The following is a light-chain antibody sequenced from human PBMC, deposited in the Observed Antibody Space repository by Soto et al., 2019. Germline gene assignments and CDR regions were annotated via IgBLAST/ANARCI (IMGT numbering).Light chain of an antibody. CDR3: QQYHTYRT. CDR1: QNIDKW. J-gene: IGKJ1*01. Sequence: DMQITQSPSTRSAAVAYRVSSTFRASQNIDKWFAWYQQKPQKAPKLLLSDASILESGVPSRFSGSTSGTEFTLTISSLQPDDFATYYCQQYHTYRTFGQGTKVDI. CDR2: DAS. V-gene: IGKV1-5*01.